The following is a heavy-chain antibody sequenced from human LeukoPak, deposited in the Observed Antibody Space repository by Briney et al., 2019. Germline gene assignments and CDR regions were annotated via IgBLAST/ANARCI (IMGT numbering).Heavy chain of an antibody. V-gene: IGHV1-69*13. Sequence: SVKVSCKPSGGTFSSYAISWVRQAPGQGLEWMGGIIPIFGTANYAQKFQGRVTITADESTSTAYMELSSLRSEDTAVYYCARSIPSDAWFDPWGQGTLVTVSS. J-gene: IGHJ5*02. CDR2: IIPIFGTA. CDR3: ARSIPSDAWFDP. D-gene: IGHD2-21*01. CDR1: GGTFSSYA.